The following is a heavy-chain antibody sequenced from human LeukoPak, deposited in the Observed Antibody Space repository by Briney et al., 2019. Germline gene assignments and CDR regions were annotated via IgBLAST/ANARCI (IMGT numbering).Heavy chain of an antibody. Sequence: PGGSLRLSCAASGFTFSDFQMSWVRQAPGKGLEWVANIKKDGSEKYYVDSVKGRFTISRDNAKNSLYLQMNSLRADDTAVYHCARQETSSYNGAFDIWGQGTMVTVSS. CDR2: IKKDGSEK. V-gene: IGHV3-7*01. CDR1: GFTFSDFQ. D-gene: IGHD1-26*01. J-gene: IGHJ3*02. CDR3: ARQETSSYNGAFDI.